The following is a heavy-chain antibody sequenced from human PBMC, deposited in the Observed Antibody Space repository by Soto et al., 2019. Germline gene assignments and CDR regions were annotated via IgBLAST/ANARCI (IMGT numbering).Heavy chain of an antibody. V-gene: IGHV6-1*01. CDR2: TYYRSNWRH. CDR3: ARGVAGSGFDL. Sequence: SQTLSLPCAISGDSVSSNTAAWNWIRSSPSRGLEWLGRTYYRSNWRHDYAVSVKSRITVTPDTSKNHFSLQLNSVTPDDTAVYYCARGVAGSGFDLWGQGTLGTAPQ. D-gene: IGHD6-19*01. CDR1: GDSVSSNTAA. J-gene: IGHJ4*02.